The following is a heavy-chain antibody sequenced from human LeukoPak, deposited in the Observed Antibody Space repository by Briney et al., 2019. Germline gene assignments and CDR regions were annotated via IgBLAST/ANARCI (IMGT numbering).Heavy chain of an antibody. CDR1: GFTFSDYY. CDR3: ARSIYTTVTTWYYFDF. Sequence: GGSLRLSCAASGFTFSDYYMSWIRQAPGKGLEWVSYISSVSTTIDYADSVKGRFTISRDNAKNSLYLQMNSLRAEDTAVYYCARSIYTTVTTWYYFDFWGEGNLVTVSS. D-gene: IGHD4-17*01. V-gene: IGHV3-11*01. CDR2: ISSVSTTI. J-gene: IGHJ4*02.